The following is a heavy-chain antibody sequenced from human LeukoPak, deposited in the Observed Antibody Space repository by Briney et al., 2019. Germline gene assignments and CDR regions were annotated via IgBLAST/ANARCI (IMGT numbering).Heavy chain of an antibody. Sequence: GGSLRLSCAASGFTVSSNYMSCVRQAPGKGLEWVSVIYSGGSTYYADSVKGRFTISRDNSKNTLYLQMNSLRAEDTAVYYCARALWTQGWFDPWGQGTLVTVSS. V-gene: IGHV3-53*01. CDR3: ARALWTQGWFDP. D-gene: IGHD3-10*01. J-gene: IGHJ5*02. CDR1: GFTVSSNY. CDR2: IYSGGST.